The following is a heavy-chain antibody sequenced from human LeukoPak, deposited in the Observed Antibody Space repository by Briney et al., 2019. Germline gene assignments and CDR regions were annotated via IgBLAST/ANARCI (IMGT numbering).Heavy chain of an antibody. CDR3: AKRVGYYFEY. CDR1: GFTFSSYA. V-gene: IGHV3-23*01. CDR2: ISGSGGGT. D-gene: IGHD6-13*01. J-gene: IGHJ4*02. Sequence: GGSLRLSCEGSGFTFSSYAMSWVRQAPGKGLEWVSGISGSGGGTYYADSVKGRFTVSGDKSKNTLYLQMNSLRVEDTAVHYCAKRVGYYFEYWGQGTLVTVSS.